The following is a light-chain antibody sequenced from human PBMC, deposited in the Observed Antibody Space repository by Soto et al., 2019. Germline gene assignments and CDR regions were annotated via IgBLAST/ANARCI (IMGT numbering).Light chain of an antibody. CDR3: CSHSASYTFV. Sequence: QSVLTQPRSVSGSPGQSVTISCTGTSSDVGGYNCVSWYQQHPGKAPQLIIYDVTQRPSGVPDRFSGSKSGNTASLIISGLQAEDEADYYCCSHSASYTFVFGTGTKLTVL. J-gene: IGLJ1*01. V-gene: IGLV2-11*01. CDR1: SSDVGGYNC. CDR2: DVT.